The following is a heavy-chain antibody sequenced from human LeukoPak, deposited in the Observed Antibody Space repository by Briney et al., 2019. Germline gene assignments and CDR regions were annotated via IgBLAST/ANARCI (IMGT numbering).Heavy chain of an antibody. Sequence: AGGSLRLSCAASGFTVSSNYMSWVRQAPGKGLEWVSVIYSGGSTYYADSVKGRFTISRDNSKNTLYLQMNSLRAEDTAVYYCARTRARYCSGGSCSSRPIDYWGQGTLVTVSS. J-gene: IGHJ4*02. CDR3: ARTRARYCSGGSCSSRPIDY. CDR2: IYSGGST. CDR1: GFTVSSNY. D-gene: IGHD2-15*01. V-gene: IGHV3-53*05.